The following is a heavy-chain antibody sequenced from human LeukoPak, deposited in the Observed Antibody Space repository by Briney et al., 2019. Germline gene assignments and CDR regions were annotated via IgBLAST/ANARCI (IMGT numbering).Heavy chain of an antibody. CDR2: VVPIFGTT. D-gene: IGHD5-12*01. CDR1: GGTFSNYA. CDR3: ARDQGMLATWGWFDP. Sequence: GSSVKVSCKASGGTFSNYAITWVRQAPGQGLHWVGRVVPIFGTTSYAQNFQGRATVSADESTNTAYMELNNLQSEDTAVYYCARDQGMLATWGWFDPWGQGTLVTVSS. J-gene: IGHJ5*02. V-gene: IGHV1-69*15.